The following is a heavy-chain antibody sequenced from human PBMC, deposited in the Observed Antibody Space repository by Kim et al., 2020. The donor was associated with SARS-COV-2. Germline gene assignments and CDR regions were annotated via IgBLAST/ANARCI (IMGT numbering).Heavy chain of an antibody. CDR2: ISYDGSNK. Sequence: GGSLRLSCAASGFTFSSYAMHWVRQAPGKGLEWVAVISYDGSNKYYADSVKGRFTISRDNSQNTLYLQMNSLRAEDTAVYYCAICPSFSYFDYWCQGTLV. CDR3: AICPSFSYFDY. D-gene: IGHD2-2*01. J-gene: IGHJ4*02. CDR1: GFTFSSYA. V-gene: IGHV3-30*04.